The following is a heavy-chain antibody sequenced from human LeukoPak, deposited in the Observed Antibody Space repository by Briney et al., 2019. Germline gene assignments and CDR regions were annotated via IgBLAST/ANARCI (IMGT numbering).Heavy chain of an antibody. D-gene: IGHD2-15*01. J-gene: IGHJ3*02. CDR1: GFTFSSYG. CDR2: ISGSGDRT. CDR3: AKGEGGWDAFDI. Sequence: PGGSLRLSCAASGFTFSSYGMSWVRQAPGKGLELVSGISGSGDRTFYGDSVKGRFTISRDNSKNTLYLQMNSLRAEDTAVYYCAKGEGGWDAFDIWGQGTMVTVSS. V-gene: IGHV3-23*01.